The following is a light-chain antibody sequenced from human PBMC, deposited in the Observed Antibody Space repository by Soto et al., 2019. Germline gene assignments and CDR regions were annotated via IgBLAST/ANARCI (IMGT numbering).Light chain of an antibody. CDR2: LGS. J-gene: IGKJ3*01. CDR1: QSLLFSNGYNY. Sequence: DIVMTQSPLSLPVTPGEPASISCRSSQSLLFSNGYNYLDWYLQKPGQSPQLLIYLGSNRASGVPDRFSGSGSGTDFTLKISRVGAEDVGVYYCMQGVQTPFTFGPGTKVDIK. CDR3: MQGVQTPFT. V-gene: IGKV2-28*01.